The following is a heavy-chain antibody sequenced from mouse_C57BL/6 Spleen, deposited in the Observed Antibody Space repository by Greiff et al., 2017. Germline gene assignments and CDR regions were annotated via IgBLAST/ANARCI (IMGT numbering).Heavy chain of an antibody. J-gene: IGHJ2*01. CDR3: ARGYYFDY. Sequence: VQVVEPGAELARPGASVKMSCKASGYTFTSYTMHWVKQRPGQGLEWIGYITPSSGYTKYNQKFKDKDTLTADKSASTAYMQLSSLTSEDSAVYYCARGYYFDYWGQGTTLTVSS. V-gene: IGHV1-4*01. CDR1: GYTFTSYT. CDR2: ITPSSGYT.